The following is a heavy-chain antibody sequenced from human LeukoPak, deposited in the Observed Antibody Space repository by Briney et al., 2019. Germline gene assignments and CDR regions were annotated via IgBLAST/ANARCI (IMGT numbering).Heavy chain of an antibody. CDR2: ISGSGGST. V-gene: IGHV3-23*01. J-gene: IGHJ4*02. CDR1: GFTFSSYG. CDR3: AAVIDY. Sequence: GGSLRLSCAASGFTFSSYGMSWVRQAPGKGLEWVSAISGSGGSTYYADSVKGRFSISRDNANNSVYLQMNNLRAEDTAVYYCAAVIDYWGQGTLVTVSS.